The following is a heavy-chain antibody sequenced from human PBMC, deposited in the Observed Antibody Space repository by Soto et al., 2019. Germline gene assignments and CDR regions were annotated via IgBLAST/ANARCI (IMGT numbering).Heavy chain of an antibody. V-gene: IGHV4-30-2*01. CDR2: IYHSGST. CDR3: ARDDLYGGWFDP. D-gene: IGHD3-10*01. J-gene: IGHJ5*02. CDR1: GGSISSGGYS. Sequence: QLQLQESGSGLVKPSQTLSLTCAVSGGSISSGGYSWNWIRQPPGKGLEWIGYIYHSGSTYYNPSRKRRVXXXVXXSKNQFSLKRRSVTAADTAVYYCARDDLYGGWFDPWGQGTLVTVSS.